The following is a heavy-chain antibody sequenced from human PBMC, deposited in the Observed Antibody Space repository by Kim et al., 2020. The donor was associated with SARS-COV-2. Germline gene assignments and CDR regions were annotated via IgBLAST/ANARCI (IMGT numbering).Heavy chain of an antibody. Sequence: EPKFQGRVTMTRDTSTSTVYMELSSLRSEDTAVYYCARGRVMTTSTYFDYWGQGTLVTVSS. J-gene: IGHJ4*02. CDR3: ARGRVMTTSTYFDY. V-gene: IGHV1-46*01. D-gene: IGHD2-21*02.